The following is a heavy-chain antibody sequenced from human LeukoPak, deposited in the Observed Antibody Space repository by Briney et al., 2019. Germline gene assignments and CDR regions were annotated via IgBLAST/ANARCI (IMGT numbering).Heavy chain of an antibody. CDR1: GFTFNTYW. CDR3: AREFRGYSYEADY. D-gene: IGHD5-18*01. V-gene: IGHV3-74*01. Sequence: GGSLRLSCAASGFTFNTYWMHWVRQAPGKGLVWVSRIDSAGTTTRYADSVKGRFTISRDNAKNTLNLQMNSLRAEDTALYYCAREFRGYSYEADYWGQGTLVTVSS. J-gene: IGHJ4*02. CDR2: IDSAGTTT.